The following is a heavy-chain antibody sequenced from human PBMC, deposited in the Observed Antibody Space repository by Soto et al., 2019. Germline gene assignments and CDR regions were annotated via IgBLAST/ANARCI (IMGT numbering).Heavy chain of an antibody. CDR2: INHSGST. J-gene: IGHJ6*03. CDR3: ARLRWGIVVVPAAMYHGAYYMDV. CDR1: GGSFSGYY. D-gene: IGHD2-2*01. V-gene: IGHV4-34*01. Sequence: SETLSLTCAVYGGSFSGYYWSWIRQPPGKGLEWIGEINHSGSTNYNPSLKSRVTISVDTSKNQFSLKLSSVTAADTAVYYCARLRWGIVVVPAAMYHGAYYMDVWGKGTTVTVSS.